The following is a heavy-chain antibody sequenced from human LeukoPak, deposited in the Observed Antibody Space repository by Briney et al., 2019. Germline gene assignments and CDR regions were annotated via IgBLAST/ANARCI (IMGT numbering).Heavy chain of an antibody. CDR1: GYTFTSYD. CDR2: MNPNSGNT. Sequence: GASVKVSCKASGYTFTSYDINWVRQATGQGLEWMGWMNPNSGNTGYAQKFQGRVTITRNTSISTAYMELSRLRSDDTAVYYCARYSGYDYINYWGQGTLVTVSS. V-gene: IGHV1-8*03. CDR3: ARYSGYDYINY. J-gene: IGHJ4*02. D-gene: IGHD5-12*01.